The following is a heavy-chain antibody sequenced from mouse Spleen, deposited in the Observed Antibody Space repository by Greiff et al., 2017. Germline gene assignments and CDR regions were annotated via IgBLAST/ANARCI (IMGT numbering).Heavy chain of an antibody. D-gene: IGHD2-1*01. J-gene: IGHJ3*01. Sequence: DVQLQESGPGLVKPSPSLSLTCSVPGYSITSGYYWDWIRRFPGNQLECMGYLSYDDRNNYKPSTKSRTSITRDTSKNQFSLNLNSVTTEYTATYYCAREDGNAWFAYGGQGTLVTVSA. V-gene: IGHV3-6*02. CDR3: AREDGNAWFAY. CDR1: GYSITSGYY. CDR2: LSYDDRN.